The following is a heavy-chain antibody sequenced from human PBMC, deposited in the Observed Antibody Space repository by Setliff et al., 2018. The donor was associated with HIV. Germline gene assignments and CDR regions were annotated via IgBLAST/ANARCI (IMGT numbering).Heavy chain of an antibody. Sequence: SETLSLTCTVSGFSITRSYYWGWMRQPPGKGLEWIGSIYHDGTTHYNPSLKSRVTLSVDTSKNQFSLNLSSVTAADTAVYYCVRDPIYCGGDCYGDYWGQGTLVTVSS. CDR3: VRDPIYCGGDCYGDY. CDR1: GFSITRSYY. V-gene: IGHV4-38-2*02. J-gene: IGHJ4*02. CDR2: IYHDGTT. D-gene: IGHD2-21*02.